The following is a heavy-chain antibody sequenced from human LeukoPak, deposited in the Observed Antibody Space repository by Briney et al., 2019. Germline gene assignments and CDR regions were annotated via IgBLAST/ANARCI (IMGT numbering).Heavy chain of an antibody. D-gene: IGHD3/OR15-3a*01. Sequence: GGSLRLSCAASGFTFSSYAMSWVRQAPGKGLEFVSAISGSGGSTDYADPVKGRFTISRDNSKHTLYLKMSSLRAQHTNVYYCAKAPYGLNWFDPWGQGTLVTVSS. CDR3: AKAPYGLNWFDP. CDR1: GFTFSSYA. J-gene: IGHJ5*02. V-gene: IGHV3-23*01. CDR2: ISGSGGST.